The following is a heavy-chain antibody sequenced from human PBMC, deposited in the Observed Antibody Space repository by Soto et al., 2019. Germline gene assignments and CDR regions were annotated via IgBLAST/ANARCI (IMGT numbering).Heavy chain of an antibody. CDR2: IHYNGNT. D-gene: IGHD6-19*01. Sequence: LGGPSETLSLTCTVSGDPISSYSCSWIRQPPGKGLEWIGNIHYNGNTKYSPSLKSRVTMSVDTSKNHFSLKLISVTTADTAVYFCARGAVAGMSAPIDYWGQGTLVTGSS. J-gene: IGHJ4*02. CDR3: ARGAVAGMSAPIDY. V-gene: IGHV4-59*01. CDR1: GDPISSYS.